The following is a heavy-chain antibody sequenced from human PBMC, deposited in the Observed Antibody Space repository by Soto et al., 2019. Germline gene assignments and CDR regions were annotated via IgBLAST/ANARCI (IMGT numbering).Heavy chain of an antibody. J-gene: IGHJ6*03. CDR2: IYPGDSDT. CDR1: GYSFTSYW. Sequence: GESLKISCKGSGYSFTSYWIGWVRQMPGKGLEWMGIIYPGDSDTRYSPSSQGQVTISADKSISTAYLQWSSLKASDTAMYYCARQTSIAARSVYYYSMDVWGKGTTVTVSS. CDR3: ARQTSIAARSVYYYSMDV. D-gene: IGHD6-6*01. V-gene: IGHV5-51*01.